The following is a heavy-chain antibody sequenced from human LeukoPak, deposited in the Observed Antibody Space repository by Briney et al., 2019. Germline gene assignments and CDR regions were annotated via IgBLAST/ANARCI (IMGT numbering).Heavy chain of an antibody. CDR2: IVVGSGNT. CDR1: GFTFTSSA. Sequence: SVKVSCKASGFTFTSSAVQCVRQARGQRLEWIGWIVVGSGNTNYAQKFQERVTITRDMSTSTAYMELSSLRSEDTAVYYCAADQQLEVYYGMDVWGKGTTVTVFS. J-gene: IGHJ6*04. D-gene: IGHD6-13*01. CDR3: AADQQLEVYYGMDV. V-gene: IGHV1-58*01.